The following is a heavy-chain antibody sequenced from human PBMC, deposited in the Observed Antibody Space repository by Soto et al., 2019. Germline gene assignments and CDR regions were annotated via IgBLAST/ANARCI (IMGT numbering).Heavy chain of an antibody. CDR2: INHSGST. Sequence: SETLSLTCAVYGVSFSGYYWSWIRQPPGKGLEWIGEINHSGSTNYNPSLKSRVTISVDTSKNQFSLKLSSVTAADTAVYYCARGRSSSWSVWFDPWGQGTLVTVSS. D-gene: IGHD6-13*01. V-gene: IGHV4-34*01. CDR3: ARGRSSSWSVWFDP. CDR1: GVSFSGYY. J-gene: IGHJ5*02.